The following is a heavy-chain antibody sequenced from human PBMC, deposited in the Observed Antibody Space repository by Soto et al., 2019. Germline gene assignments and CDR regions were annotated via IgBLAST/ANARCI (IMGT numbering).Heavy chain of an antibody. CDR1: GFTFNNYY. CDR3: GRGFGGTH. D-gene: IGHD2-15*01. CDR2: INHDGSAK. Sequence: EVQLVESGGGLVQPGGSLRLSCAASGFTFNNYYMVWVRQAPGRGLEWVANINHDGSAKYYVDSVKGRFTIYRDNAKNALYLQINSLRAEDTDTYYCGRGFGGTHWGQGSLVTVSS. V-gene: IGHV3-7*05. J-gene: IGHJ4*02.